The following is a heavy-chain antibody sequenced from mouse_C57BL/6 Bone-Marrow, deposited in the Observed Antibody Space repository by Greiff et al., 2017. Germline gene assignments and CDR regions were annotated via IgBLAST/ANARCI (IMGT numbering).Heavy chain of an antibody. D-gene: IGHD3-3*01. CDR2: IWGDGST. Sequence: QVQLKESGPGLVAPSQSLSITCTVSGFSLTSYGVSWVRQPPGKGLEWLGVIWGDGSTNYHSALISRLSISKDNSKSQVFLKLNSLQPGDTASYYCAKPGSTTARAKRLYAMDYWGQGTSVTVSS. J-gene: IGHJ4*01. V-gene: IGHV2-3*01. CDR3: AKPGSTTARAKRLYAMDY. CDR1: GFSLTSYG.